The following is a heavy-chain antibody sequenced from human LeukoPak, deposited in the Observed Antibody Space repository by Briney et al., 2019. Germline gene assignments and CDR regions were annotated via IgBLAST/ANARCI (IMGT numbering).Heavy chain of an antibody. CDR2: SYPGDSDT. CDR1: GYSFASYW. CDR3: ARRGESYEWFDP. V-gene: IGHV5-51*01. D-gene: IGHD1-26*01. J-gene: IGHJ5*02. Sequence: VESLKISCKGSGYSFASYWIAWVRQMPGKGLEWMGISYPGDSDTRYSPSFRGQVTISADKSIDTAYLQWSSLKASDTAIYYCARRGESYEWFDPWGQGTLVTVSS.